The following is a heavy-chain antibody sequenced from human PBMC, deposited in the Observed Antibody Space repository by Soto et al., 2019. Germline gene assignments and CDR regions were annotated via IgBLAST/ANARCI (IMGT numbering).Heavy chain of an antibody. CDR2: INKDGSQK. V-gene: IGHV3-7*03. D-gene: IGHD7-27*01. CDR3: VRELGLAY. CDR1: GFTLSNYW. J-gene: IGHJ4*02. Sequence: GGSLRFSCAASGFTLSNYWMTWVRQAPGKGLEWVANINKDGSQKNYVDSVKGRFTIARDNGQNSLSLQINSLRVEDTAVYYCVRELGLAYWGQGALVTVSS.